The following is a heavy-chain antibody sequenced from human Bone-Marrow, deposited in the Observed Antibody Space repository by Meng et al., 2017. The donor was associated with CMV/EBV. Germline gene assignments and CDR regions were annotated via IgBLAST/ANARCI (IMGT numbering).Heavy chain of an antibody. CDR3: ASGYYDFWSGYHDS. J-gene: IGHJ5*02. CDR1: GFTFSSYW. CDR2: IKQDGSEK. V-gene: IGHV3-7*01. D-gene: IGHD3-3*01. Sequence: GESLKISCAASGFTFSSYWMSWVRQAPGKGLEWVANIKQDGSEKYYVDSVKGRFTISRDNAKNSLYLQVNSLRAEDTAVYYCASGYYDFWSGYHDSWGQGTLVTVTS.